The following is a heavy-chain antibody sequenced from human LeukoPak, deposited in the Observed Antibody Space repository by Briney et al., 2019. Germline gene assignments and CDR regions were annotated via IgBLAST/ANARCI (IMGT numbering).Heavy chain of an antibody. CDR2: IYPSSGDI. J-gene: IGHJ6*03. V-gene: IGHV1-2*07. D-gene: IGHD6-19*01. CDR1: GYTLTDYY. CDR3: ARAAIAVAGDYNYHYMDV. Sequence: ASVRVSCKASGYTLTDYYMHWVRQAPGQGLEWMGWIYPSSGDIDYSHIFEGRVTMTRDTSISTAYMELSRLRSDDTAVYYCARAAIAVAGDYNYHYMDVWGKGTTVTVSS.